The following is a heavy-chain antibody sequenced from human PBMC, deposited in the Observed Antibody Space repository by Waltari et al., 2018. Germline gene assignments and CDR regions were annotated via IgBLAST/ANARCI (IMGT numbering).Heavy chain of an antibody. CDR3: AREPVAYYDILTGSQNREYYFDY. V-gene: IGHV1-69*04. Sequence: QVQLVQSGAEVKKPGSSVKVSCKASGGTFSSYAISWVRQAPGQGLEWMGGIIPILGIANYAQKFQGRVTITADESTSTAYMELSSLRSEDTAVYYCAREPVAYYDILTGSQNREYYFDYWGQGTLVTVSS. D-gene: IGHD3-9*01. J-gene: IGHJ4*02. CDR2: IIPILGIA. CDR1: GGTFSSYA.